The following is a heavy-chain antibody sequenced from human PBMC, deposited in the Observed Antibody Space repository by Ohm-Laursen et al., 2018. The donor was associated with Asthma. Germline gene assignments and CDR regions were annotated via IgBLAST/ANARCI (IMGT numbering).Heavy chain of an antibody. J-gene: IGHJ6*02. V-gene: IGHV3-53*01. CDR2: TDSDGNT. CDR1: GFTVTNYY. D-gene: IGHD6-19*01. CDR3: ARDPHILVAGNVYYYAMDV. Sequence: GSLRLSCTASGFTVTNYYMNWVRQAPGKGLEFVSVTDSDGNTYYADSVKGRFTISRDYLKNTVYPQMNSLRAEDTAVYYCARDPHILVAGNVYYYAMDVWGRGTTVTVSS.